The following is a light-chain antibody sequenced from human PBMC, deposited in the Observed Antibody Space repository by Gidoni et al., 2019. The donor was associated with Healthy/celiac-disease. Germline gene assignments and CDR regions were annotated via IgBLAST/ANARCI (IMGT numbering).Light chain of an antibody. V-gene: IGKV3-20*01. CDR1: QSVSSSY. Sequence: EIVLTQSPGTLSLSPGERATLSCRASQSVSSSYLAWYQQKPGQAPRLLLYGASSRATGIPDRFSGSGSGTDLTLTISRLEPEDFAVYYCQQYGSSPSFGQGTKVEIK. J-gene: IGKJ1*01. CDR3: QQYGSSPS. CDR2: GAS.